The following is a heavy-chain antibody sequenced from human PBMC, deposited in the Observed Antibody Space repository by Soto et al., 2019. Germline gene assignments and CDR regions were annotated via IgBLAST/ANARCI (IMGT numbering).Heavy chain of an antibody. V-gene: IGHV4-59*01. CDR2: IYYSGST. Sequence: SETLSLTCTVSGGSISSYYWSWIRQPPGKGLEWIGYIYYSGSTNYNPSLKSRVTISVDTSKNQFSLKLSSVTAADTAVYYCARVPSAYYDYVWGSYCSSFGYYGMDVWGQGTTVTVS. J-gene: IGHJ6*02. CDR1: GGSISSYY. CDR3: ARVPSAYYDYVWGSYCSSFGYYGMDV. D-gene: IGHD3-16*02.